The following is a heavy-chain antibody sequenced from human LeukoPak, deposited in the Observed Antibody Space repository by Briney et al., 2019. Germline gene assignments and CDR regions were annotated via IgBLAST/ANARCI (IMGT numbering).Heavy chain of an antibody. CDR3: ARGPYLTLVGALEARPYCDY. CDR2: INPNSGCS. Sequence: ASVKVSCKASGYTFTGYYMHWVRQAPGQGLEWMGRINPNSGCSNYAQKFQGRVTMTRDTCIITAYTELSRLRSDETAVYYCARGPYLTLVGALEARPYCDYWGQGTLVTVSS. CDR1: GYTFTGYY. V-gene: IGHV1-2*06. D-gene: IGHD6-6*01. J-gene: IGHJ4*02.